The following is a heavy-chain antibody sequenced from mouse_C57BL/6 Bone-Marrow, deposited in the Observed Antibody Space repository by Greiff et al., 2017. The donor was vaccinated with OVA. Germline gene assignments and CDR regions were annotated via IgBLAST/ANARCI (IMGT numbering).Heavy chain of an antibody. D-gene: IGHD1-1*01. CDR1: GYTFTSYW. CDR3: AAHYYGSSYWYFDV. CDR2: INPSNGGT. Sequence: VQLQQPGTELVKPGASVKLSCKASGYTFTSYWMHWVKQRPGQGLEWIGNINPSNGGTIYNEKFKSKATLTVDKSSSTAYMQLSSLTSEDSAVYYCAAHYYGSSYWYFDVWGTGTTVTVSS. V-gene: IGHV1-53*01. J-gene: IGHJ1*03.